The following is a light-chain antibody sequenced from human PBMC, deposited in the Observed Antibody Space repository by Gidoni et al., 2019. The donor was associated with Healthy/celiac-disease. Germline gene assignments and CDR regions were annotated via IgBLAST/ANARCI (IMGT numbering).Light chain of an antibody. Sequence: DIQMTQSPSTLSASVGDRVTITCRASQSISSWLAWYQQKPGKAPKLLIYKASSLESGVPSRFSGSGSGTEFTLTISSLQPDDFATYYCQQYNGFLGITFGPGTKVDIK. CDR2: KAS. J-gene: IGKJ3*01. CDR3: QQYNGFLGIT. CDR1: QSISSW. V-gene: IGKV1-5*03.